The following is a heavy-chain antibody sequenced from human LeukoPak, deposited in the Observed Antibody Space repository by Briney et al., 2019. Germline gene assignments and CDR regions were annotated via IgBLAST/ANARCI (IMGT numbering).Heavy chain of an antibody. Sequence: ASVKVSCKASGHTFIGYYMHWVRQAPGQGLEWMGWINPNSGGTNYAQKFQGRVTMTRDTSISTAYMELSRLRSDDTAVYYCAPEGSGTPQIDYWGQGTLVTVSS. V-gene: IGHV1-2*02. J-gene: IGHJ4*02. CDR1: GHTFIGYY. CDR2: INPNSGGT. D-gene: IGHD3-10*01. CDR3: APEGSGTPQIDY.